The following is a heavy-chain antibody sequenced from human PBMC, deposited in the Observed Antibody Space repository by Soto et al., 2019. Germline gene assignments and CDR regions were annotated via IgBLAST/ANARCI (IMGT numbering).Heavy chain of an antibody. CDR3: ARDSIVGASYYGMDV. CDR1: GGSISSYY. D-gene: IGHD1-26*01. Sequence: VTLSLTCTVSGGSISSYYWSWIRQPAGKGLEWIGRIYTSGSTNYNPSLKSRVTMSVDTSKNQFSLKLSSVTAADTAVYYCARDSIVGASYYGMDVWGQGTTVTVSS. J-gene: IGHJ6*02. V-gene: IGHV4-4*07. CDR2: IYTSGST.